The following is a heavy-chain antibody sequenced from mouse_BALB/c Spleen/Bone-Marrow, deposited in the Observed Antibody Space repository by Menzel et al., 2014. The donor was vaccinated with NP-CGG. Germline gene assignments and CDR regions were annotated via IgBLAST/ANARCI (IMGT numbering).Heavy chain of an antibody. CDR1: GYAFSSYW. Sequence: VLLQQSGPELVRPGPSVKNSCKASGYAFSSYWMNWVKQRSGPGLEWIGQISPGDSDSDYTGKFKRKATLTADKSSNTAYMQLKSRTYEDTAVYFCARGRIAGDYWGQGTTLTVSS. J-gene: IGHJ2*01. CDR2: ISPGDSDS. D-gene: IGHD6-1*01. V-gene: IGHV1-80*01. CDR3: ARGRIAGDY.